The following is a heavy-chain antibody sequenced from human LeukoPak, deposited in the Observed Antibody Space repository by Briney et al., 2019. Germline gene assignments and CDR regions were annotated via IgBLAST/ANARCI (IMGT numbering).Heavy chain of an antibody. J-gene: IGHJ4*02. CDR3: ARNDCSSSNCYLDFDY. CDR2: IYSTGST. Sequence: SETLSPTCTVSAGSISTYYWNWIRQPAGKGLEWIGRIYSTGSTNYNPSLKSRVTMSLDTPKNQFSLKLSSVTAADTAVYYCARNDCSSSNCYLDFDYWGQGSLVTVSS. D-gene: IGHD2-2*01. V-gene: IGHV4-4*07. CDR1: AGSISTYY.